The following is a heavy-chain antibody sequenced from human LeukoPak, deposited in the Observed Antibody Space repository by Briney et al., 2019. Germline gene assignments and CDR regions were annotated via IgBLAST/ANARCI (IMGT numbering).Heavy chain of an antibody. Sequence: SETLSLTCTVSGASISGTGYYWGWIRQPPGKGLEWIGSIYSSGSTYYNASLQSRVTISIETSKNQISLRLNSVTAADTAMYYCAKSGGYGLIDYWGQGTLVTVSS. D-gene: IGHD1-26*01. CDR2: IYSSGST. CDR3: AKSGGYGLIDY. CDR1: GASISGTGYY. J-gene: IGHJ4*02. V-gene: IGHV4-39*01.